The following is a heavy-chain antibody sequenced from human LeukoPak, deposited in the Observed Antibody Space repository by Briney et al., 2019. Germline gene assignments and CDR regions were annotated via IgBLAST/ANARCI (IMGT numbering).Heavy chain of an antibody. V-gene: IGHV1-69*04. CDR1: GGTFSSYA. CDR2: IIPILGIA. Sequence: GASVKVSCKASGGTFSSYAISWVRQAPGQGLEWMGRIIPILGIANYAQKFQGRVTITADKSTSTAYMELGSLRSEDTAVYYCAREADCSGSSCYTDYWGQGTLVTVSS. J-gene: IGHJ4*02. D-gene: IGHD2-15*01. CDR3: AREADCSGSSCYTDY.